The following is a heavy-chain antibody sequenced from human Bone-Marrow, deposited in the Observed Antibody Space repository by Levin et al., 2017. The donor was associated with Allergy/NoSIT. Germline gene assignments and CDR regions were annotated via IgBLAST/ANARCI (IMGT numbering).Heavy chain of an antibody. J-gene: IGHJ4*02. V-gene: IGHV3-30*03. Sequence: GGSLRLSCAASGXXXXIXXXXXXXXXXXKGLEWVALISYDGFDQFYADSVQGRFTISRDTSINTLYLEMNNLRPEDTGVYFCARDVRSYCGSDCYNPFDSWGQGALVTVSS. D-gene: IGHD2-21*01. CDR2: ISYDGFDQ. CDR3: ARDVRSYCGSDCYNPFDS. CDR1: GXXXXIXX.